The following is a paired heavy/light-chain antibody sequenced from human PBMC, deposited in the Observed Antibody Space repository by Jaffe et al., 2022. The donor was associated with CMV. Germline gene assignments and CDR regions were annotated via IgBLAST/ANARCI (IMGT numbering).Light chain of an antibody. Sequence: DIQMTQSPSTLSASEGDRVTITCRASQTISGWLAWYQQKPGKAPKLLISKASTLESGVPSRFSGSGSGTEFTLTINSLQPDDFATYYCQHYNIYPWTFGHGTKVEIK. V-gene: IGKV1-5*03. CDR2: KAS. CDR3: QHYNIYPWT. CDR1: QTISGW. J-gene: IGKJ1*01.
Heavy chain of an antibody. CDR1: GFTFGDYA. Sequence: EVQLLESGGGLVQPGGSLRLSCAASGFTFGDYAMTWVRQNPAKGLEWVSAITGSGSSKYYIDSVEGRFTISRDNSKNTLSLQMNSLRAEDTAIYYCVKQGLYNWNFRGRIFDLWGQGTQVTVSS. CDR2: ITGSGSSK. J-gene: IGHJ4*01. CDR3: VKQGLYNWNFRGRIFDL. V-gene: IGHV3-23*01. D-gene: IGHD1-7*01.